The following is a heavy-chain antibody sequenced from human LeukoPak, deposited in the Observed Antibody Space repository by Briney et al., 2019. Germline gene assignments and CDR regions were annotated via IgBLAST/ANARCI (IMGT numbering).Heavy chain of an antibody. CDR2: ISASGGSA. Sequence: GGSLRLSCAASGFTFSNSDMNWVRQAPGKGLEWVSFISASGGSAHYADSVRGRFTISRDNSKNTLYLQMNSLRAEDTAVYYCAKAGSYSDISVYPRASFDFWGQGTMVTVSS. D-gene: IGHD3-22*01. V-gene: IGHV3-23*01. CDR3: AKAGSYSDISVYPRASFDF. J-gene: IGHJ3*01. CDR1: GFTFSNSD.